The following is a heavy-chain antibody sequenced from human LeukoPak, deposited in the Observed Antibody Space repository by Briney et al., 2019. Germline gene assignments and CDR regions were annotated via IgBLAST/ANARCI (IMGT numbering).Heavy chain of an antibody. CDR2: ISYDGSNK. J-gene: IGHJ4*02. D-gene: IGHD3-3*01. CDR3: AKEGAYYDFWSGYHPKYYFDY. Sequence: GGSLGLSCAASGFTFSSYGMHWVRQAPGKGLEWVAVISYDGSNKYYADSVKGRFTISRDNSKNTLYLQMNSLRAEDTAVYYCAKEGAYYDFWSGYHPKYYFDYWGQGTLVTVSS. V-gene: IGHV3-30*18. CDR1: GFTFSSYG.